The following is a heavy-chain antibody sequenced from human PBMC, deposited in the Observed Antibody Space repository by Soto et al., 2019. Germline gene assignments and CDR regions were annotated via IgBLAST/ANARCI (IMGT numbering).Heavy chain of an antibody. Sequence: SETLSLTCAVYGGSFSGYYWSWIRQPPGKGLEWIGEINHSGSTNYNPSLKSRVTISVDTSKNQFSLKLSSVTAADTAVYYCARRNYRFLRFLGGYMDVWGKGTTVTVAS. CDR3: ARRNYRFLRFLGGYMDV. D-gene: IGHD3-3*01. J-gene: IGHJ6*03. CDR2: INHSGST. V-gene: IGHV4-34*01. CDR1: GGSFSGYY.